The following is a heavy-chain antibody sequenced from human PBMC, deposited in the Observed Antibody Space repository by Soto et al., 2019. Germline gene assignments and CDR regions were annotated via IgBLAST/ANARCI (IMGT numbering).Heavy chain of an antibody. CDR3: ARAGWSGYYTIRRLDY. V-gene: IGHV4-34*01. J-gene: IGHJ4*02. Sequence: SETLSLTCAVDGGSFIGDYWSWIRQPPGKGLEWIGEINHSGSTNYNPSLKSRVTISVDTSKNQFSLKLSSVTAADTAVYYCARAGWSGYYTIRRLDYWGQGTLVTVSS. CDR2: INHSGST. CDR1: GGSFIGDY. D-gene: IGHD3-3*01.